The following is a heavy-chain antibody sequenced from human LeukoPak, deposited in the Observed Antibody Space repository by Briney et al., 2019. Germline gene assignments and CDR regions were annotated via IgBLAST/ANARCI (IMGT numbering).Heavy chain of an antibody. D-gene: IGHD1-7*01. J-gene: IGHJ6*03. CDR1: GFTLSNYE. CDR3: ARVELAPYYYYMDV. V-gene: IGHV3-48*03. Sequence: GGSLRLSCAASGFTLSNYEMNWVRQAPGKGLEWVSHISSSGSTIWYADSVKGRFTISRDNAKNSLYLQMNSLRAEDTAVYYCARVELAPYYYYMDVWGKGTTVTVSS. CDR2: ISSSGSTI.